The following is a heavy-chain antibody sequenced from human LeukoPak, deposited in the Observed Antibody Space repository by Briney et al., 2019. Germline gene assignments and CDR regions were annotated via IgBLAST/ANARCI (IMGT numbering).Heavy chain of an antibody. CDR2: IKQDGSDK. D-gene: IGHD4-17*01. V-gene: IGHV3-7*03. CDR1: GFTFSSYW. J-gene: IGHJ4*02. Sequence: AGGSLRLSCAASGFTFSSYWMSWVRQAPGKGLEWVANIKQDGSDKYYVDSVKGRFTISRDNAKNSLYLQMNSLRAEDTAVYYCAREPYGDFFVYWGQGTLVTVSS. CDR3: AREPYGDFFVY.